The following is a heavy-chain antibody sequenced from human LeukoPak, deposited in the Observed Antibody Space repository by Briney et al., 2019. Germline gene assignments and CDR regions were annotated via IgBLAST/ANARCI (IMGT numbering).Heavy chain of an antibody. CDR1: GFTFSSYG. CDR3: AKDPGRFKYYYYYYMDV. Sequence: PGGSLRLSCAASGFTFSSYGMHWVRQAPGKGLEWVAVISYDGSNKYYADSVKGRFTISRDNSKNTLYLQMNSLRAEDTAVYYCAKDPGRFKYYYYYYMDVWGKGTTVTISS. J-gene: IGHJ6*03. CDR2: ISYDGSNK. D-gene: IGHD2-15*01. V-gene: IGHV3-30*18.